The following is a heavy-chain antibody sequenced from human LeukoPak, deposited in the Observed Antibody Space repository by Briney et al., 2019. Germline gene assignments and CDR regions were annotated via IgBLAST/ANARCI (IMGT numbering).Heavy chain of an antibody. CDR2: INHSGST. CDR3: ARGAYCGGDCYYYFDY. J-gene: IGHJ4*02. Sequence: SETLSLTCAVYGGSFSGYYWSWIRRPPGKGPEWIGEINHSGSTNYNPSLKSRVTISVDTSKNQFSLKLSSVTAADTAVYYCARGAYCGGDCYYYFDYWGQGTLVTVSS. D-gene: IGHD2-21*02. CDR1: GGSFSGYY. V-gene: IGHV4-34*01.